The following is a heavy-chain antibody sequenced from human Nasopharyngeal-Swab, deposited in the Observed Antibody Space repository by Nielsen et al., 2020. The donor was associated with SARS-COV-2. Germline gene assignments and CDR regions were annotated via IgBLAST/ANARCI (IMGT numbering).Heavy chain of an antibody. J-gene: IGHJ3*02. D-gene: IGHD2-2*01. CDR3: ARDPLVPAASDAFDI. CDR1: GGSVSSGSYY. CDR2: IYYSGST. Sequence: SETLSLTCTVSGGSVSSGSYYWSWIRQPPGKGLEWIGYIYYSGSTNYNPSLKRRVTISVDTSKNQFSLKLSSVTAADTAVYYCARDPLVPAASDAFDIWGQGTMVTVSS. V-gene: IGHV4-61*01.